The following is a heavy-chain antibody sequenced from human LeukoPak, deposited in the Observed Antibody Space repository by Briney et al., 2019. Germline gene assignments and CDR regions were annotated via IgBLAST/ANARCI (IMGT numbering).Heavy chain of an antibody. V-gene: IGHV3-21*01. CDR3: AGALRLGELSSLDY. D-gene: IGHD3-16*02. Sequence: GGSLRLSCAASGFTFNSYSMNWVRQAPGKGLEWISSISNSSSYIYYANSVKGRFTISRDNAKNSLYLQMNSLRAEDTAVYYCAGALRLGELSSLDYWGQGTLVTVSS. CDR2: ISNSSSYI. J-gene: IGHJ4*02. CDR1: GFTFNSYS.